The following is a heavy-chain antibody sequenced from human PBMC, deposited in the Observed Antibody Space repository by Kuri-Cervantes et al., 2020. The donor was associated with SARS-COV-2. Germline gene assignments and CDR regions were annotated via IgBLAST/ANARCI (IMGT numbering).Heavy chain of an antibody. CDR3: ARAPSGSPTEF. J-gene: IGHJ4*02. D-gene: IGHD1-26*01. CDR2: ISSSGSTI. CDR1: GFTFSDYY. V-gene: IGHV3-11*04. Sequence: GESLKISCAASGFTFSDYYMSWIRQAPGKGLEWVSYISSSGSTIYYADSVKGRFTISRDNAKNTLYLQMNSLRVEDTAVYFCARAPSGSPTEFWGQGTLVTVSS.